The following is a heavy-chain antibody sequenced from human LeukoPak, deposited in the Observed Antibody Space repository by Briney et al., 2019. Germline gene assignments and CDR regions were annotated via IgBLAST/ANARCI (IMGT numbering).Heavy chain of an antibody. Sequence: GGSLRLSCAASGFTFSSYEMNWVRQAPGKGLEWVSIIYSGGNTYYADSVKGRFTISRDNSKNTLYLQMNGLRAEDTAVYYCARQQDTTNPGYWGQGTLVTVSS. CDR1: GFTFSSYE. J-gene: IGHJ4*02. V-gene: IGHV3-66*04. D-gene: IGHD5-18*01. CDR3: ARQQDTTNPGY. CDR2: IYSGGNT.